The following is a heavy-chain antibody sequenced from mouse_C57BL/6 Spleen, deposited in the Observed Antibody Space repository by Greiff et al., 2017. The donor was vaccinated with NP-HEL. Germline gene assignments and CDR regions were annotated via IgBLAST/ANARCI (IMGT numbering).Heavy chain of an antibody. V-gene: IGHV7-3*01. J-gene: IGHJ3*01. D-gene: IGHD2-4*01. CDR3: ARILGDYAWFAY. Sequence: DVKLVESGGGLVQPGGSLSLSCAASGFTFTDYYMSWVRQPPGKALEWLGFIRNKANGYTTEYSASVKGRFTISRDNSQSILYLQINALRAEDSATYYCARILGDYAWFAYWGQGTLVTVSA. CDR2: IRNKANGYTT. CDR1: GFTFTDYY.